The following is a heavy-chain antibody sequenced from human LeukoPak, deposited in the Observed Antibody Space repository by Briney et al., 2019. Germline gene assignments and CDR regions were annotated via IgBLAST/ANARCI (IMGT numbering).Heavy chain of an antibody. V-gene: IGHV1-2*02. CDR3: AREEDMVRGALDY. CDR2: INPNSGGT. J-gene: IGHJ4*02. CDR1: GYTFTGYY. Sequence: ASVKVSCKASGYTFTGYYMHWVRQAPGQGLEWMGWINPNSGGTNYAQKFQGRVTMTRDTSISTAYMELSRLRSDDTAVYYCAREEDMVRGALDYWGQGTLVTVSP. D-gene: IGHD3-10*01.